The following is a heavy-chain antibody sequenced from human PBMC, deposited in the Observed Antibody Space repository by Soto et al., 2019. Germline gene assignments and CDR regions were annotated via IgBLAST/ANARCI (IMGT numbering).Heavy chain of an antibody. CDR1: GFTFSSCG. D-gene: IGHD3-10*01. CDR3: ARGPRLALWFGELLDF. Sequence: QVQLVESGGGVVQPGRSLRLSCAASGFTFSSCGMHWVRQAPGKGLEWVAVISVDGSYKNYADSVKGRFTISRDNSKNTLYLQIDGLRVEDTAVYHCARGPRLALWFGELLDFWGQGTLVTVSS. V-gene: IGHV3-30*03. CDR2: ISVDGSYK. J-gene: IGHJ4*02.